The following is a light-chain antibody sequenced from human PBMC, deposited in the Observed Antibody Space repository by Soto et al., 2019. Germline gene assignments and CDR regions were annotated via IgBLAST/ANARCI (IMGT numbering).Light chain of an antibody. CDR3: QQSRVART. CDR2: DVS. J-gene: IGKJ1*01. CDR1: QSINSC. V-gene: IGKV1-39*01. Sequence: IQMTQSPSSLSASVGDRVIITCRASQSINSCLNWYQQKPGKAPKLLIYDVSILQSGVPSRFSGSVSGTDFTLTISSLQPEDFATYYCQQSRVARTCGQGNKVDIK.